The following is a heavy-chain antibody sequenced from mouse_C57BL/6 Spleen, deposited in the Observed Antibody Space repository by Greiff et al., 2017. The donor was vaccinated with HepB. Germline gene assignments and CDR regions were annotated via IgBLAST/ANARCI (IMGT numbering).Heavy chain of an antibody. V-gene: IGHV14-3*01. D-gene: IGHD1-1*01. Sequence: EVQLQQSVAELVRPGASVKWSCTASGFNIKNTYMHWVKQRPEQGLEWIGRIDPANGNTKYAPKFQGKATITADTSSNTAYLQLSSLTSEDTAIYYCARSVIYYYGSSYVGGAMDYWGHGTSVTVSS. CDR2: IDPANGNT. CDR3: ARSVIYYYGSSYVGGAMDY. CDR1: GFNIKNTY. J-gene: IGHJ4*01.